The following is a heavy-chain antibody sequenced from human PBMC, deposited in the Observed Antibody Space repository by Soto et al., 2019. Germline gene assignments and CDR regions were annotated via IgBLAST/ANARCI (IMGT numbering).Heavy chain of an antibody. J-gene: IGHJ4*02. CDR2: IYWDDDK. D-gene: IGHD3-16*01. CDR1: GFSLRTSGVG. Sequence: QITLKESGPTLVKHTQTLTLTCTFSGFSLRTSGVGVGWIRQPPGKALEWLALIYWDDDKRNSPSLKSRLTTTNGTTENQVVLTLTDMDPVDTATYYCAHSNGKLSFYWGQGTLVTVSS. V-gene: IGHV2-5*02. CDR3: AHSNGKLSFY.